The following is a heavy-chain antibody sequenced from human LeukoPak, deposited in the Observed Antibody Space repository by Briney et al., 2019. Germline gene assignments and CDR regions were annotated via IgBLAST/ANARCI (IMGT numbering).Heavy chain of an antibody. V-gene: IGHV1-2*06. Sequence: ASVKVSCKASGYTFTGYYMHWVRRAPGQGLEWMGRINPNSGGTNYAQKFQGRVTMTRDTSISTAYMELSRLRSDDTAVYYCAASKLLWFGELFHNWFDPWGQGTLVTVSS. D-gene: IGHD3-10*01. CDR3: AASKLLWFGELFHNWFDP. J-gene: IGHJ5*02. CDR2: INPNSGGT. CDR1: GYTFTGYY.